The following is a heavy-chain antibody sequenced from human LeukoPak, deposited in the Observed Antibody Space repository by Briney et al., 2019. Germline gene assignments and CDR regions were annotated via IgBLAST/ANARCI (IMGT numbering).Heavy chain of an antibody. CDR1: GYTFTSYY. V-gene: IGHV1-46*01. CDR2: INPSGGST. CDR3: ARVAVYYYCMDV. Sequence: VASVKVSCKASGYTFTSYYMHWVRQAPGQGLEWMGIINPSGGSTSYAQKFQGRVTMTRDTSISTAYMELSRLRSDDTAVYYCARVAVYYYCMDVWGKGTTVTISS. J-gene: IGHJ6*03. D-gene: IGHD2-21*01.